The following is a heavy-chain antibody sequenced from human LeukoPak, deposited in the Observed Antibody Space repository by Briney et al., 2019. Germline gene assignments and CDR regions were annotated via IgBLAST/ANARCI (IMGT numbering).Heavy chain of an antibody. CDR2: IYYSGST. CDR1: GGSISSYY. Sequence: SETLSLTCSVSGGSISSYYWSWIRQPPGKGLEWIGYIYYSGSTNYNPSLKSRVTISVDTSKNQFSLKLSSVTAADTAVYYCARKYCSGGSCYPKDWGQGALVTVSS. J-gene: IGHJ4*02. D-gene: IGHD2-15*01. CDR3: ARKYCSGGSCYPKD. V-gene: IGHV4-59*01.